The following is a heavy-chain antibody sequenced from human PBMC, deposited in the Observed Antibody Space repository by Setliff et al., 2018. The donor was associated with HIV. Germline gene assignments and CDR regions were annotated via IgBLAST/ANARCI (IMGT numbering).Heavy chain of an antibody. CDR3: ATREGSGWYFDL. CDR2: IYTRGST. J-gene: IGHJ2*01. CDR1: GGSIRSNY. D-gene: IGHD1-26*01. V-gene: IGHV4-4*07. Sequence: SETLSLTCTVSGGSIRSNYWSWIRQPAGKGLEWIGRIYTRGSTNYNPSLKSRVTMSIDTSKNQFSLKLSSVTAADAAAYYCATREGSGWYFDLWGRGTLVTVSS.